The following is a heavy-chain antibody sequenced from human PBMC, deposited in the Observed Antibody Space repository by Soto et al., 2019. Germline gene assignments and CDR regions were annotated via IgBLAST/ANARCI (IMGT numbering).Heavy chain of an antibody. CDR3: ARQLAARGPYYFDY. CDR2: IYYSGST. Sequence: QLQLQESGPGLVKPSETLSLTCTVSGGSISSSSYYWGWIRQPPGKGLEWIGSIYYSGSTYYNPSLKCRVTISVDTSKNQFSLKLSSVTAADTAVYYCARQLAARGPYYFDYWGQGTLVTVSS. D-gene: IGHD6-6*01. V-gene: IGHV4-39*01. CDR1: GGSISSSSYY. J-gene: IGHJ4*02.